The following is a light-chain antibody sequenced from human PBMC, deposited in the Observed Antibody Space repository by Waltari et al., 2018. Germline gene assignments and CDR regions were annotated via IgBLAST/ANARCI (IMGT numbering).Light chain of an antibody. CDR2: DNN. Sequence: QSVLTQPPSVSAAPGQNVTISCSGSSSNIGGNYVSWYQQVPGTAPKLLISDNNNRPLRIPDRFSVSKSGTSATLAITGLQTEDEADYYCGTWDSGLNVVLFGGGTKLTVL. J-gene: IGLJ3*02. V-gene: IGLV1-51*01. CDR1: SSNIGGNY. CDR3: GTWDSGLNVVL.